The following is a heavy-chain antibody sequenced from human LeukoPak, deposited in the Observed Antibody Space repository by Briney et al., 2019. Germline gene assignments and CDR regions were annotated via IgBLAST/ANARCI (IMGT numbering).Heavy chain of an antibody. Sequence: SETLSLTCAVYGGSFSGYYWSWIRQPPGKGLEWIGEINHSGSTNYNPSLKSRVTISVDTSKNQFSLKLSSVTAADTAVYYCARVSRGAFDIWGQGTMVTVSS. J-gene: IGHJ3*02. CDR1: GGSFSGYY. CDR2: INHSGST. D-gene: IGHD3-10*01. V-gene: IGHV4-34*01. CDR3: ARVSRGAFDI.